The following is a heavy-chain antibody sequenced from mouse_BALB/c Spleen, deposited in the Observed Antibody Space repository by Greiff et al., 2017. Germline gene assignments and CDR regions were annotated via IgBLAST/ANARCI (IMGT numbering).Heavy chain of an antibody. V-gene: IGHV1-37*01. CDR3: GRSYYGSSYYAMDY. Sequence: EVKLMESGPELVKPGASVKISCKASGYSFTGYFMNWVKQSHGKSLEWIGRINPYNGDTFYNQKFKGKATLTVDKSSSTAHMELLSLTSEDSAVYYCGRSYYGSSYYAMDYWGQGTSVTVSS. CDR2: INPYNGDT. J-gene: IGHJ4*01. CDR1: GYSFTGYF. D-gene: IGHD1-1*01.